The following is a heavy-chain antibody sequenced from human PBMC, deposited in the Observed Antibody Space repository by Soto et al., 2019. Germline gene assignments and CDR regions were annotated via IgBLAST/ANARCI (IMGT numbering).Heavy chain of an antibody. Sequence: ASVKVSCKASGYTFTGYYMHWVRPAPGQGLEWMGWINPNSGGTNYAQKFQGRVTMTRDTSSSTAYMELSRLRSDDTAVYYCARARYSSGWYLGYFQHWGQGTLVTVSS. CDR2: INPNSGGT. CDR3: ARARYSSGWYLGYFQH. J-gene: IGHJ1*01. CDR1: GYTFTGYY. D-gene: IGHD6-19*01. V-gene: IGHV1-2*02.